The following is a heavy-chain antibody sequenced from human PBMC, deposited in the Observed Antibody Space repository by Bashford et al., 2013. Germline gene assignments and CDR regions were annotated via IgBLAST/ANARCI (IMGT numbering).Heavy chain of an antibody. CDR2: ISSSGSTI. J-gene: IGHJ4*02. CDR3: AYFNPFDY. D-gene: IGHD2/OR15-2a*01. V-gene: IGHV3-48*03. Sequence: VRQAPGKGLEWVSYISSSGSTIYYADSVKGRFTISRDNAKNSLYLQMNSLRAEDTAVYYCAYFNPFDYWGQGTLVTVSS.